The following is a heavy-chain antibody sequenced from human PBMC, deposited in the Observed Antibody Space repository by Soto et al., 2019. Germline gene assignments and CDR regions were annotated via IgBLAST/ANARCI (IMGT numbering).Heavy chain of an antibody. CDR3: ATERRYCSGRSCYVGYLDY. CDR1: GFTFTTSA. J-gene: IGHJ4*02. Sequence: SVKVSCKASGFTFTTSAVQWVRQARGQRLEWIGWIVVGSGNTNSAQKFQERVTFTRDMSTSTAYMELSSLRSEDTAVYYCATERRYCSGRSCYVGYLDYWGQGTQVTVSS. CDR2: IVVGSGNT. V-gene: IGHV1-58*01. D-gene: IGHD2-15*01.